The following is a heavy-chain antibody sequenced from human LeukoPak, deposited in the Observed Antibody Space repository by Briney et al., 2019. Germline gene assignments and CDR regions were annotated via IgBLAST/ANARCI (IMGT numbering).Heavy chain of an antibody. D-gene: IGHD1-26*01. V-gene: IGHV4-39*01. Sequence: SETLSLTCTVSGGSISSSSYYWGWIRQPPGKGLEWIGSIYYSGSTYYNPSLKSRVTISVDTSKNQFSLKLSSVTAADTAVYYCARFPHRGATNYWGQGTLVTVSS. CDR2: IYYSGST. CDR3: ARFPHRGATNY. J-gene: IGHJ4*02. CDR1: GGSISSSSYY.